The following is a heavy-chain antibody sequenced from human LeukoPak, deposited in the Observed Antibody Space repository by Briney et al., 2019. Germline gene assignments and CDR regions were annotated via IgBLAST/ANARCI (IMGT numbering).Heavy chain of an antibody. CDR2: ISYDGSNK. D-gene: IGHD6-19*01. CDR3: ARAQVAGIFDY. V-gene: IGHV3-30-3*01. Sequence: GGSLRLSCAASGITFSSYAMHWVRQAPGKGLEWVAVISYDGSNKYYADSVEGRFTISRDNSKNTLYLQMNSLRAEDTAVYYCARAQVAGIFDYWGQGTLVTVSS. J-gene: IGHJ4*02. CDR1: GITFSSYA.